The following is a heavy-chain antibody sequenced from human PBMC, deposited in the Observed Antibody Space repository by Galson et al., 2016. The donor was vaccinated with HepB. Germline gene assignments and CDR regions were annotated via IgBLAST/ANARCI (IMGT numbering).Heavy chain of an antibody. CDR3: ARDRQQMVGDYNWFDP. D-gene: IGHD6-13*01. CDR2: IIPIFGTA. V-gene: IGHV1-69*13. CDR1: GYTFSSYG. J-gene: IGHJ5*02. Sequence: SVKVSCKASGYTFSSYGISWVRQAPGQGLEWMGGIIPIFGTANYAQKFQGRVTITADESTSTAYMELSSLRSEDTAVYYCARDRQQMVGDYNWFDPWGQGTLISVSS.